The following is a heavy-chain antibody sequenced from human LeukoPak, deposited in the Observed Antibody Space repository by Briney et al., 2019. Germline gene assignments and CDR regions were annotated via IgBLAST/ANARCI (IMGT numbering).Heavy chain of an antibody. Sequence: GGSLRLSCAASGFTFSSYAMSWVRQAPGKGLEWVSAIRGSGGSTYYADSVKGRFTISRDNSKNTLYLQMNSLRAEDMAVYYCAKVTYYDFWSGYYALDYWGQGTLVTVSS. CDR2: IRGSGGST. V-gene: IGHV3-23*01. D-gene: IGHD3-3*01. CDR3: AKVTYYDFWSGYYALDY. CDR1: GFTFSSYA. J-gene: IGHJ4*02.